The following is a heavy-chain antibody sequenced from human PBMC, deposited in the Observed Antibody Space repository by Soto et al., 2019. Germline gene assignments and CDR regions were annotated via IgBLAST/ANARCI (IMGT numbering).Heavy chain of an antibody. V-gene: IGHV1-69*06. CDR3: ARDGSGSYFYYFDY. CDR1: GVTFSSYA. D-gene: IGHD1-26*01. CDR2: IIPIIGTA. Sequence: GASVKVSCKASGVTFSSYAISWVRQAPGQGLEWMGGIIPIIGTANYAQKFQGRVTITADKSTSTAYMELSSLRSEDTAVYYCARDGSGSYFYYFDYWGQGTLVTVSS. J-gene: IGHJ4*02.